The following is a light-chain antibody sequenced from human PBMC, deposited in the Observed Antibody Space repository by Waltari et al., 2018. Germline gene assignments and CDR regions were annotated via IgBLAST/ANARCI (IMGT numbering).Light chain of an antibody. CDR1: QTVIN. Sequence: EIVLTQSPVTRSLSPGERATLSCNASQTVINLAWYQQKPGQAPRLLIYGPSSRATGIPDRFSGSGSGAVFTLTISRLETEDYAVYYCKQYGGSLITVEPGTRVDIK. J-gene: IGKJ3*01. V-gene: IGKV3-20*01. CDR3: KQYGGSLIT. CDR2: GPS.